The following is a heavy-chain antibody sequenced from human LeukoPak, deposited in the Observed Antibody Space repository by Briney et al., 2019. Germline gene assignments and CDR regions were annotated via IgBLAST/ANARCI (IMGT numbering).Heavy chain of an antibody. D-gene: IGHD5-12*01. Sequence: GGSLILSCAASGFTFSSYAMSWVRQAPGKGLEWVSAISGSGGSTYYADSVKGRFTISRDNSKNTLYLQMNSLRAEDTAVYYCAKRATRGYSGYGHFDYWGQGTLVTVSS. J-gene: IGHJ4*02. CDR3: AKRATRGYSGYGHFDY. CDR2: ISGSGGST. CDR1: GFTFSSYA. V-gene: IGHV3-23*01.